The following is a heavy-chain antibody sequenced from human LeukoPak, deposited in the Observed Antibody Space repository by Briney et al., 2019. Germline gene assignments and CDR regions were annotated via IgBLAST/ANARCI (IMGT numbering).Heavy chain of an antibody. J-gene: IGHJ4*02. Sequence: ASVKVSCKAYGYTFIGYYMHWVRQAPGQGLEWMGWINPNSGDTNYAQKFQGRVTMTRDTSISTVYMVVSRLRSDDTAVYYCARDGNFDYWGQGTLVTVSS. CDR1: GYTFIGYY. V-gene: IGHV1-2*02. D-gene: IGHD1-14*01. CDR3: ARDGNFDY. CDR2: INPNSGDT.